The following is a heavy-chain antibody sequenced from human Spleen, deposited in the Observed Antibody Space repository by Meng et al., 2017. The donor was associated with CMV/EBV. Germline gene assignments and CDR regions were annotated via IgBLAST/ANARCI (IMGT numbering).Heavy chain of an antibody. V-gene: IGHV4-39*07. CDR3: ARIINDYGDY. Sequence: QLQRQESGPGLVKPSETLSLTCTVSGGSISSSSYYWGWIRQPPGKGLEWIGSIYYSGSTYYNPSLKSRVTISVDTSKNQFSLKLSSVTAADTAVYYCARIINDYGDYWGQGTLVTVSS. CDR1: GGSISSSSYY. CDR2: IYYSGST. J-gene: IGHJ4*02. D-gene: IGHD3-10*01.